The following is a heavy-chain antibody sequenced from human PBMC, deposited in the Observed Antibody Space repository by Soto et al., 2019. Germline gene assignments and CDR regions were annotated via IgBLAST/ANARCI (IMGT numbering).Heavy chain of an antibody. CDR1: GFTFSSYG. V-gene: IGHV3-33*01. Sequence: PGGSLRLCFAASGFTFSSYGMHWVRQAPGKGLEWVAVIWYDGSNKYYADSVKGRFTISRDNSKNTLYLQMNSLGAEDTAVYYCESGGDFRLGYYFDYWGQGTLVTVSS. CDR2: IWYDGSNK. J-gene: IGHJ4*02. CDR3: ESGGDFRLGYYFDY. D-gene: IGHD2-21*02.